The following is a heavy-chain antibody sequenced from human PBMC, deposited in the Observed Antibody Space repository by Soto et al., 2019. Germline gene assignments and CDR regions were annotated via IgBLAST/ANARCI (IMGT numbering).Heavy chain of an antibody. CDR1: GFTFSSYW. CDR3: ARLEGLATISYYFDF. CDR2: INSDGSST. V-gene: IGHV3-74*01. J-gene: IGHJ4*02. Sequence: HPGGPLRLSCAASGFTFSSYWMHWVRQAPGKGLVWVSRINSDGSSTSYADSVKGRVTISLDKSKSQFSLKLNSVTAADSAVYFCARLEGLATISYYFDFWGPGALVTVSS. D-gene: IGHD3-9*01.